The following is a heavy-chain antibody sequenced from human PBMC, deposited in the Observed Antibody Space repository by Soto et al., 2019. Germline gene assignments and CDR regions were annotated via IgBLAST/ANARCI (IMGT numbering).Heavy chain of an antibody. V-gene: IGHV6-1*01. CDR1: GDSVSSNSAA. CDR3: AREPLLWFGERIYYYYYYMDV. D-gene: IGHD3-10*01. CDR2: TYYRSKWYN. J-gene: IGHJ6*03. Sequence: PSQTLSLTCAISGDSVSSNSAAWNWIRQSPSRGLEWLGRTYYRSKWYNDYAVSVKSRITINPDTSKNQFSLQLNSVTPEDTAVYYCAREPLLWFGERIYYYYYYMDVWGKGTTVTVSS.